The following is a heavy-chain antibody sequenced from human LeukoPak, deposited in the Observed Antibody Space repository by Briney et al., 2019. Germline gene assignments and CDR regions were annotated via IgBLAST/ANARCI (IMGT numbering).Heavy chain of an antibody. CDR3: ARDFTGGNYFNDY. CDR1: GYTFTSYA. Sequence: ASVKVSCKASGYTFTSYAMNWVRQAPGLALEWMGWISTYNGNTNYAQNLQGRVTMTTDTSTSTAYMELRSLRSDDTAVYYCARDFTGGNYFNDYWGQGTLVTVSS. J-gene: IGHJ4*02. CDR2: ISTYNGNT. V-gene: IGHV1-18*01. D-gene: IGHD1-26*01.